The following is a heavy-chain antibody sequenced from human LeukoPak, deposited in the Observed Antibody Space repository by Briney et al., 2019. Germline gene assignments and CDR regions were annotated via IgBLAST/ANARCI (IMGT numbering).Heavy chain of an antibody. J-gene: IGHJ4*02. CDR1: GFTFRNYA. V-gene: IGHV3-30*04. D-gene: IGHD5-24*01. CDR3: ARDDFDGYNLGPSIY. CDR2: ISYDGVHK. Sequence: GGSLRLSCAASGFTFRNYAMHWVRQTPDKGLEWVAVISYDGVHKNYADSVKGRFTISRDDPKNTLYLQMNSLRTEDTGLYYCARDDFDGYNLGPSIYWGQGTLVTVSS.